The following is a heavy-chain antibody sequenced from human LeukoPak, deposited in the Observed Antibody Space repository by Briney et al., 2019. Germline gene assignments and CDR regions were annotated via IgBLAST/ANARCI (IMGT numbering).Heavy chain of an antibody. V-gene: IGHV3-21*01. Sequence: GGSLRLSCAASEFTFSSYSVNWVCQAPGKGLEWVAFIGSRTGNIYYADSVKGRFSISRDNAKDSVYLQMNSLRADDTAVYYCARETEPLDYGDSTNLDYWGQGTLVTVSS. D-gene: IGHD4/OR15-4a*01. CDR2: IGSRTGNI. CDR3: ARETEPLDYGDSTNLDY. CDR1: EFTFSSYS. J-gene: IGHJ4*02.